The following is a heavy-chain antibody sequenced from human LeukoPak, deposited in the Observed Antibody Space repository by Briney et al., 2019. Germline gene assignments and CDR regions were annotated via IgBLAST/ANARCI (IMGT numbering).Heavy chain of an antibody. J-gene: IGHJ5*02. V-gene: IGHV1-69*05. CDR1: GGTFSSYA. CDR3: ARDRTVVVPAAKYNWFDP. Sequence: ASVKVSCKASGGTFSSYAISWVRQAPGQGLEWMGGIIPIFGTANYAQKFQGRVTITTDESTSTAYMELSSLRSEDTAVYYCARDRTVVVPAAKYNWFDPWGQGTLVTVSS. CDR2: IIPIFGTA. D-gene: IGHD2-2*01.